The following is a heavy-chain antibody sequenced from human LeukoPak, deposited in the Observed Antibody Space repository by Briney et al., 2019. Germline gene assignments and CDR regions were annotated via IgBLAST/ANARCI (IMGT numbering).Heavy chain of an antibody. CDR1: GFTFSSYA. CDR2: ISGSGGST. J-gene: IGHJ4*01. CDR3: ANDVVYCSGTRSTTAFDY. V-gene: IGHV3-23*01. Sequence: GGSLRLSCAASGFTFSSYAMSWVRQAPGKGLEWVAAISGSGGSTYYASSVKHPFTISRDNPKSTLYLQMNTLTAEDTAVYYCANDVVYCSGTRSTTAFDYWGHGTLVSAS. D-gene: IGHD2-2*01.